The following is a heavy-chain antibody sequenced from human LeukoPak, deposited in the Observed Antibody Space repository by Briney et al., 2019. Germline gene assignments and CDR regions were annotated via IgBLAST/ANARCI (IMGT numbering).Heavy chain of an antibody. Sequence: GRSLRLSCAAPGFTFSSYGMHWVRLAPGKGLARVAVIWNDGSNKYYADSVKGRFTISRDNSKNTLYLQMHSLRAEDTAVYYCARDPHGSSSYFYYYGMDVWGQGTTVTVSS. V-gene: IGHV3-33*01. CDR2: IWNDGSNK. CDR3: ARDPHGSSSYFYYYGMDV. J-gene: IGHJ6*02. D-gene: IGHD1-26*01. CDR1: GFTFSSYG.